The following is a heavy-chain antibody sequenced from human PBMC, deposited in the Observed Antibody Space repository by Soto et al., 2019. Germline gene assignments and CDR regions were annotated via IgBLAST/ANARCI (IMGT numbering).Heavy chain of an antibody. J-gene: IGHJ4*02. CDR2: ISSSSSTT. Sequence: GGSLRLSCAASGFTFSSYSMNWVRQAPGKGLEWVSYISSSSSTTYYVDSVKGRFTISRDNSKNTLYLQMNTLRAEDTAMYYCSRSTMIGLLSHWGQGTLVTVSS. D-gene: IGHD3-22*01. CDR3: SRSTMIGLLSH. V-gene: IGHV3-48*01. CDR1: GFTFSSYS.